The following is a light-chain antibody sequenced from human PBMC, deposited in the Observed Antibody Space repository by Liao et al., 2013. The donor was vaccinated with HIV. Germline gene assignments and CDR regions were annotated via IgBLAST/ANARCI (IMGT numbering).Light chain of an antibody. CDR3: QAWDRSSDVV. CDR1: KLGDKY. CDR2: KDN. V-gene: IGLV3-1*01. J-gene: IGLJ2*01. Sequence: SYDLTQSSSVSVSPGQTASITCSGDKLGDKYACWYQKKPGQSPVLIIYKDNKRPSGIPERFSGSDSGNTATLTISGTQAMDEADYFCQAWDRSSDVVFGGGTKLTVL.